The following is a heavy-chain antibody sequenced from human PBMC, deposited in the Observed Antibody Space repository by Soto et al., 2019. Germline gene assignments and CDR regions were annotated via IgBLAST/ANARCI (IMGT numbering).Heavy chain of an antibody. Sequence: GGSLRLSCAASGFTFDDYAMHWVRQAPGKGLEWVSLISGDGGSTYYADSVKGRFTISRDNSKNSLYLQMNSLRTEDTALYYCANGGEVLEWLLNYWGQGTLVTVSS. D-gene: IGHD3-3*01. CDR1: GFTFDDYA. V-gene: IGHV3-43*02. J-gene: IGHJ4*02. CDR3: ANGGEVLEWLLNY. CDR2: ISGDGGST.